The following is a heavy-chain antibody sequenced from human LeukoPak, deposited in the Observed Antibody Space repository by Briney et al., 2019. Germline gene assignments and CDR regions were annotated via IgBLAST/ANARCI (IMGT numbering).Heavy chain of an antibody. Sequence: SVKVSCKASGYTFTSYGISWVRQAPGQGLEWMGRIIPIFGTANYAQKFQGRVTITTDESTSTAYMELSSLRSEDTAVYYCARALLGEYYFDYWGQGTLVTVSS. D-gene: IGHD3-16*01. J-gene: IGHJ4*02. CDR2: IIPIFGTA. CDR3: ARALLGEYYFDY. CDR1: GYTFTSYG. V-gene: IGHV1-69*05.